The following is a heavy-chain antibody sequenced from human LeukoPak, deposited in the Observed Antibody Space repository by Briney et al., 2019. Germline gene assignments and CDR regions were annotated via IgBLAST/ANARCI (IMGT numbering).Heavy chain of an antibody. Sequence: SVKVSCKASGGTFSSYAISWVRQAPGQGLEWMGGLIPIFGTANYAQKFQGRVTITADESTSTAYMELSSLRSEDTAVYYCARDPRDYGENYYYYMDVWGKGTTVTVSS. V-gene: IGHV1-69*13. CDR3: ARDPRDYGENYYYYMDV. CDR1: GGTFSSYA. J-gene: IGHJ6*03. D-gene: IGHD4-17*01. CDR2: LIPIFGTA.